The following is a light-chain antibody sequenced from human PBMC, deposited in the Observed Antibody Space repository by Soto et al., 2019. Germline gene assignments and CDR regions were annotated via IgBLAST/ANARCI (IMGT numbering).Light chain of an antibody. Sequence: VVLTQSPGTLSLSPGERATLSCRASQSVSSSYLAWYQLKPGQAPRLLMYGASSRATGIPDRFSGSGSGTDFTLTISRLEPEDFAVYYCPQYASYPWTFGQGTKVEIK. CDR1: QSVSSSY. J-gene: IGKJ1*01. CDR3: PQYASYPWT. CDR2: GAS. V-gene: IGKV3-20*01.